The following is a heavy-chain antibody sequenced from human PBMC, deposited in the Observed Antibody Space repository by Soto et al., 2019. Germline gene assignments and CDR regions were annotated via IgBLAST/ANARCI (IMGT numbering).Heavy chain of an antibody. V-gene: IGHV5-51*01. D-gene: IGHD6-6*01. CDR1: GYSFTSYW. CDR2: IYPGDSDT. CDR3: ARVEYSRSYYYYYYGMDV. J-gene: IGHJ6*02. Sequence: PGESLKISCKGSGYSFTSYWIGWVRQMPGKGLEWMGIIYPGDSDTRYSPSFQGQVTISADKSISTAYLQWSSLKASDTAMYYCARVEYSRSYYYYYYGMDVWGQGTTVTFSS.